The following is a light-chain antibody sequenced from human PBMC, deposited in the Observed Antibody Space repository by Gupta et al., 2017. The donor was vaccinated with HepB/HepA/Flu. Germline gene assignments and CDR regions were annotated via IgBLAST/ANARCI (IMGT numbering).Light chain of an antibody. CDR2: EAS. V-gene: IGKV3-11*01. J-gene: IGKJ4*01. Sequence: EIVLTQSPATLSLSPGERATLSCRASQSISSYLAWYQQRPGQAPRLLIYEASNRATGIPARFSGSGSGTDFTLTIXSLEPEDFAVYYCQQRSNCPITFGXGTKVEIK. CDR3: QQRSNCPIT. CDR1: QSISSY.